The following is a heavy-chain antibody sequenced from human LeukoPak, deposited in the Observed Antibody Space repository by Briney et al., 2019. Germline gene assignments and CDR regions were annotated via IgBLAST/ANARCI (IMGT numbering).Heavy chain of an antibody. CDR2: VYTSGTT. D-gene: IGHD6-19*01. Sequence: SSETLSLTCTVSGGSVSSYYWSWIRQPAGKGLEWIGRVYTSGTTYYNPSLRSRVTVSVDTSTNQFSLKMTSMTAADTAVYYCATSGSGWSTKKDALEIWGQGTTVTVSS. J-gene: IGHJ3*02. CDR3: ATSGSGWSTKKDALEI. CDR1: GGSVSSYY. V-gene: IGHV4-4*07.